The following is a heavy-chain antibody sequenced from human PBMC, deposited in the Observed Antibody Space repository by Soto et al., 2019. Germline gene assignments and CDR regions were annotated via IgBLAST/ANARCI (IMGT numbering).Heavy chain of an antibody. D-gene: IGHD3-22*01. Sequence: QPGGSLRLSCAASGFTFDDYNMHWVRQAPGKGLEWVSLISRDGTNTNYAESVKGWFTISRDNSKNSLYLQMNSLRTEDTALYYCVKETYYYDVSSYYPLGSWGQGTLVTVSS. CDR1: GFTFDDYN. J-gene: IGHJ5*02. CDR3: VKETYYYDVSSYYPLGS. CDR2: ISRDGTNT. V-gene: IGHV3-43*01.